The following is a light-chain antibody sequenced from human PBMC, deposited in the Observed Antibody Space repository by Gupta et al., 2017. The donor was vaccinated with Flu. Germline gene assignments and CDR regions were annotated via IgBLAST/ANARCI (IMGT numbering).Light chain of an antibody. J-gene: IGKJ1*01. CDR1: QSLVYSDGNIY. V-gene: IGKV2-30*01. Sequence: DVVMTQSPLSLPVTLGQPASISCRSSQSLVYSDGNIYLHWFQQRPGQSPRRLIYQFSHRESGVPDRFSGRGAGTDFTLKSSRVEAEYVVVYYCMQGSRWPWAFGQGTKVEIK. CDR2: QFS. CDR3: MQGSRWPWA.